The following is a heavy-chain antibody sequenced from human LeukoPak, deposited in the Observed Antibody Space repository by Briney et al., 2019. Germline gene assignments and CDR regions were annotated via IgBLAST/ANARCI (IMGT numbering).Heavy chain of an antibody. Sequence: GGSLRLSCAASGFTFSSYGMHWVRQAPGKGLEWVAVIWNDGSNKYYADSVKGRFTISRDNSKNTLYLQMNSLRAEDTAVYYCARVKSVTQAHGMDVWGQGTTVTVSS. CDR3: ARVKSVTQAHGMDV. D-gene: IGHD4-17*01. V-gene: IGHV3-33*01. CDR2: IWNDGSNK. J-gene: IGHJ6*02. CDR1: GFTFSSYG.